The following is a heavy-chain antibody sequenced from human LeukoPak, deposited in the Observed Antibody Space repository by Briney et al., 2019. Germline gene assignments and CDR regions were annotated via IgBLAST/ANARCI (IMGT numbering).Heavy chain of an antibody. D-gene: IGHD3-22*01. CDR3: ARDGEDYDSSGYYYYFDY. CDR1: GFTFSSYG. Sequence: GRSLRLSCAASGFTFSSYGMHWVRQAPGKGLEWLSYISSSGSSIYYADSVMGRFTISRDNAKNSLYLQMNSLRAEDTSVYYCARDGEDYDSSGYYYYFDYWGQGTLVTVSS. J-gene: IGHJ4*02. CDR2: ISSSGSSI. V-gene: IGHV3-48*04.